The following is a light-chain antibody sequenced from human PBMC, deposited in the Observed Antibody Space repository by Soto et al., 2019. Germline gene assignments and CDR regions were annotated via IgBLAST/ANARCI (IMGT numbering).Light chain of an antibody. Sequence: DIQVTQSPSSLSASVGDRVTLTCRASQDIGNHLAWFQKKPGEAPKSLIHAASILQSGVPSKFSGSGSGTDFTLTISSLQPEDFATYYSQQYHLYPLTFGGGTKVEMK. J-gene: IGKJ4*01. CDR3: QQYHLYPLT. CDR2: AAS. CDR1: QDIGNH. V-gene: IGKV1-16*02.